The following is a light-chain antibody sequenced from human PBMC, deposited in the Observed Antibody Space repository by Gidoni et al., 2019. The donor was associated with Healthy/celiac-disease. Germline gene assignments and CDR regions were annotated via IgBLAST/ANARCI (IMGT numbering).Light chain of an antibody. CDR1: QSISSY. V-gene: IGKV1-39*01. CDR2: AAS. J-gene: IGKJ2*01. CDR3: QQSYSGMYT. Sequence: IQMTQSPSSLSASVGDRVTITCRASQSISSYLNWYQQKPGKAPKLLIYAASSLQSGVPSRFSGSGSGTDFTLTISSLQPEDFATYYCQQSYSGMYTFGQGTKLEIK.